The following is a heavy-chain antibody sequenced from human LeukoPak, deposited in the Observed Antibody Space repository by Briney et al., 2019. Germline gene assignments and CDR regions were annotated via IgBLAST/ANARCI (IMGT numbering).Heavy chain of an antibody. D-gene: IGHD3-22*01. CDR3: AREYHYDSSGYYRPDAFNV. CDR2: ISASSGTI. Sequence: GGSLRLSCGTSAFSLSTYSMNWVRQAPGKGLEWLSYISASSGTIYYADSVKGRFTISRDNAKNSLYLEMTSLGVEDTAVYYCAREYHYDSSGYYRPDAFNVWGQGTTVTVSS. V-gene: IGHV3-48*01. CDR1: AFSLSTYS. J-gene: IGHJ3*01.